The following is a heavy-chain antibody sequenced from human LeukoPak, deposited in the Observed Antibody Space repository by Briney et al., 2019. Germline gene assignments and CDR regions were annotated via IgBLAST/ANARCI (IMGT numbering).Heavy chain of an antibody. CDR3: ARTYSRSSNWFDP. CDR2: IYPGDSDT. Sequence: GESLKISGKGSGYSFTNYWIGWVRQMPGKGLEWMGIIYPGDSDTRYSPSFQGQVTISADKSISTAYLQWSSLEASDTAIYYCARTYSRSSNWFDPWGQGTLVTVSS. CDR1: GYSFTNYW. V-gene: IGHV5-51*01. D-gene: IGHD6-6*01. J-gene: IGHJ5*02.